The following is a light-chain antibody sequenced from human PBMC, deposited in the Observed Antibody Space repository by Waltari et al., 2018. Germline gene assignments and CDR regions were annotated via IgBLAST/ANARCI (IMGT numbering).Light chain of an antibody. Sequence: ETVLTQSPATLSLSPGERATPSCRASQNIGNDLAWYQQRPGQALRLLIYDSSTRATGIPARFSGSGSGTDFTLTISSLEPEDVATYFCQQRNNWPPFTFGPGTILDIK. V-gene: IGKV3-11*01. J-gene: IGKJ3*01. CDR3: QQRNNWPPFT. CDR2: DSS. CDR1: QNIGND.